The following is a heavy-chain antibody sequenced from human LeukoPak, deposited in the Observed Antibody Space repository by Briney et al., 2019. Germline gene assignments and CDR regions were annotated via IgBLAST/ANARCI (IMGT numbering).Heavy chain of an antibody. D-gene: IGHD1-26*01. Sequence: GGSLRLSCAASGFTFSSYAMHWVRQAPGKGLEYVSAISSNGGSTYYANSVKGRFTISRDNSKNTLYLQMGSLTVDDRAVYYFAGRKEDSGSYLDYWGQGTLVTVSS. CDR2: ISSNGGST. CDR1: GFTFSSYA. CDR3: AGRKEDSGSYLDY. J-gene: IGHJ4*02. V-gene: IGHV3-64*01.